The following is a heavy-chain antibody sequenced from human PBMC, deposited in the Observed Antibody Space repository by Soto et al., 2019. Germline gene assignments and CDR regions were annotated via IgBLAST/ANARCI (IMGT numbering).Heavy chain of an antibody. CDR3: ATLGSDTGNFYCFEY. CDR1: GFTFSAYA. D-gene: IGHD3-10*01. J-gene: IGHJ4*02. CDR2: ISFDGRKT. V-gene: IGHV3-30*04. Sequence: QVQLVESGGGVVQPGRSLRLSCAASGFTFSAYAMHWVRQAPGKGLEWVAAISFDGRKTYYADSMKGRFTISRDNSKDTLYLQMNSLRAEDTAVYFSATLGSDTGNFYCFEYWGQGTLVTVSS.